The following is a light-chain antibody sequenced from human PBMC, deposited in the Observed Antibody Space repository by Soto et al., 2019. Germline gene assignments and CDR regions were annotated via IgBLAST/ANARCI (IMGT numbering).Light chain of an antibody. CDR1: SSDVGGYNF. CDR2: DVR. V-gene: IGLV2-14*03. Sequence: QSVLTQPASVSGSPGQSITISCTGTSSDVGGYNFVSWYQQHPGKAPKFIIYDVRNRPSGVSNRFSGSRSGNPASLTISGLQAEDEAAYYCSSYTSSRTVIFGGGTKRTVL. CDR3: SSYTSSRTVI. J-gene: IGLJ2*01.